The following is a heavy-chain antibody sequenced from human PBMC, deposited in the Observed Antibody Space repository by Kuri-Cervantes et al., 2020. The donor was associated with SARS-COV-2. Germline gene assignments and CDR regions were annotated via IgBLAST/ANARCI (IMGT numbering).Heavy chain of an antibody. CDR2: ISSSSYI. V-gene: IGHV3-21*04. Sequence: GESLKISCAASGFTFSSYSMNWVRQAPGEGLEWVSSISSSSYIYYADSVKGRFTISRDNAKNSLYLQMNSLRAEDTAVYYCAKVINSGSWFDPWGQGALVTVSS. CDR1: GFTFSSYS. J-gene: IGHJ5*02. CDR3: AKVINSGSWFDP. D-gene: IGHD6-19*01.